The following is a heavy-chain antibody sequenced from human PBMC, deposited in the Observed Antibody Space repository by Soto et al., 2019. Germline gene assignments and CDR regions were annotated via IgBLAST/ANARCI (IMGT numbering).Heavy chain of an antibody. D-gene: IGHD6-6*01. CDR2: IYYSGST. V-gene: IGHV4-59*01. J-gene: IGHJ6*01. CDR3: ARGGSIAAPVGSYYYYYGMDV. CDR1: GGSISSYY. Sequence: SETLSLTCTVSGGSISSYYLSWIRQPPGKGLEWIGYIYYSGSTNYNPSLKSRVTISVDTSKNQFSLKLSSVAAADTAVYYCARGGSIAAPVGSYYYYYGMDVWG.